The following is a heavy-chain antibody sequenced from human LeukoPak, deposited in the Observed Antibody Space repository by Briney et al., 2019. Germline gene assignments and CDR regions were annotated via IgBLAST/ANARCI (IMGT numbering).Heavy chain of an antibody. J-gene: IGHJ5*02. Sequence: SVKVSCKASGGTFSSYAISWVRQAPGQGLEWMGGIIPIFGTANYAQKFQGRVTITTDESTSTAYMELSSLRSEDTAVYYCARGNSGWYWSDPWGQGTLVTVSS. V-gene: IGHV1-69*05. CDR3: ARGNSGWYWSDP. CDR2: IIPIFGTA. D-gene: IGHD6-19*01. CDR1: GGTFSSYA.